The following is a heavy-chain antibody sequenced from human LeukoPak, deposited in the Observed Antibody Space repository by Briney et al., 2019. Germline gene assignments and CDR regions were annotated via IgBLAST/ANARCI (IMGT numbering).Heavy chain of an antibody. CDR2: IKSKTDGGTT. CDR3: TTSRWLQWRYAFDI. V-gene: IGHV3-15*01. J-gene: IGHJ3*02. CDR1: GFTFSNAW. D-gene: IGHD5-12*01. Sequence: PGRSLRLSCAASGFTFSNAWMSWVRQAPGKGLEWVGRIKSKTDGGTTDYAAPVKGRFTISRDDSKNTLYLQMNSLKTEDTAVYYCTTSRWLQWRYAFDIWGQGTMVTVSS.